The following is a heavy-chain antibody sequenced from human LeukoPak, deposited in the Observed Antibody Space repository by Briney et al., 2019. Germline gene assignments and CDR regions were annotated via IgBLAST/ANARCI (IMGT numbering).Heavy chain of an antibody. D-gene: IGHD3-9*01. CDR2: ISSSSSYI. V-gene: IGHV3-21*01. CDR1: GFTFSSYS. J-gene: IGHJ4*02. CDR3: ASLRVDPLRYFDWLPLA. Sequence: PGGSLRLSCAASGFTFSSYSMNWVRQAPGKGLEWVSSISSSSSYIYYADSVKGRFTISRDNAKNSLYLQMNSLRAEDTAVYYCASLRVDPLRYFDWLPLAWGQGTLVTVSS.